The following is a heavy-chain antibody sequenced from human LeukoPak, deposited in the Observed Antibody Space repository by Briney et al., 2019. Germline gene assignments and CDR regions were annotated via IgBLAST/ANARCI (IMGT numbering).Heavy chain of an antibody. CDR3: AELGITMIGGV. Sequence: GGSLRLSCAASGFTFSSYTINWVRQAPGKGLEWVSSISSSSSYIYYADSVKGRFTISRDNAKNSLYLQMNSLRAEDTAVYYCAELGITMIGGVWGKGTTVTISS. J-gene: IGHJ6*04. V-gene: IGHV3-21*01. CDR1: GFTFSSYT. CDR2: ISSSSSYI. D-gene: IGHD3-10*02.